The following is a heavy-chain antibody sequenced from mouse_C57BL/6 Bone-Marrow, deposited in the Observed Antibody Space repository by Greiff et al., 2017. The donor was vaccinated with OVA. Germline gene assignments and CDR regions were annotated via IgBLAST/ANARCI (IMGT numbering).Heavy chain of an antibody. Sequence: EVKLQESGPGLVKPSQSLSLTCSVTGYSITSGYYWNWIRQFPGNKLEWMGYISYDGSNNYNPSLKNRISITRDTSKNQFFLKLNSVTTEDTATYYCAREGLIYYYGSSLYYYAMDYWGQGTSVTVSS. CDR3: AREGLIYYYGSSLYYYAMDY. D-gene: IGHD1-1*01. CDR1: GYSITSGYY. J-gene: IGHJ4*01. V-gene: IGHV3-6*01. CDR2: ISYDGSN.